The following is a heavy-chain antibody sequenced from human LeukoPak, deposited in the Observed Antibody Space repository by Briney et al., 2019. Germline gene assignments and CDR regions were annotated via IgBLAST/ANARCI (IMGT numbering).Heavy chain of an antibody. J-gene: IGHJ4*02. D-gene: IGHD2-2*01. Sequence: GESLKISCRGSGYSFTTYWIGWVRQMPGKGLEWVGIIYPGDSDTRYSPSFQGQVTTSADKSINTAYLQWSSLKASDTAMYYCTRRQGCSSTSCPPDSWGQGTLVTVSS. CDR3: TRRQGCSSTSCPPDS. CDR1: GYSFTTYW. V-gene: IGHV5-51*01. CDR2: IYPGDSDT.